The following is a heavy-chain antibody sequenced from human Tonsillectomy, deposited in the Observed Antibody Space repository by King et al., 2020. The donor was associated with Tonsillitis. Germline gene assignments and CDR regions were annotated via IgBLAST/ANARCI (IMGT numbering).Heavy chain of an antibody. J-gene: IGHJ4*02. CDR3: AKSAYDRSGYVDY. CDR1: GFTFSSYG. V-gene: IGHV3-30*18. D-gene: IGHD3-22*01. Sequence: VQLVESGGGVVQPGRSLRLSCATSGFTFSSYGMHWVRQAPGKGLEWVAVISYDGSNKYYADSVKGRFTISRDNSKNTLNLQMNSLRAEDTAVYYCAKSAYDRSGYVDYWGQGTLVTVSS. CDR2: ISYDGSNK.